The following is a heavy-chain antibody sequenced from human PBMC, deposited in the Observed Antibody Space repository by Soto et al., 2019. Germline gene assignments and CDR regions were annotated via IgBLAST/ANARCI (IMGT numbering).Heavy chain of an antibody. V-gene: IGHV3-53*01. Sequence: EVQLVESGGGLIQPGGSLRLSCAASGFTVSSHYMSWVRQAPGKGLEWVSVIYSGGSTYYADSVKGRFTISRDNSKNPLYLQMNGLRAEDTAVYYCARGPYYDFWSGPFDYWGQGTLVTVSS. CDR3: ARGPYYDFWSGPFDY. D-gene: IGHD3-3*01. CDR1: GFTVSSHY. J-gene: IGHJ4*02. CDR2: IYSGGST.